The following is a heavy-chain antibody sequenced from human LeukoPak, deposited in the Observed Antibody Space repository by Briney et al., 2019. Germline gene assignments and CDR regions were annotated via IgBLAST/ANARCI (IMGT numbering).Heavy chain of an antibody. D-gene: IGHD6-13*01. CDR2: INSDGSST. V-gene: IGHV3-74*01. Sequence: GGSLRLSCAASGFTFSSYWMHWVRQAPGRGLGWVSRINSDGSSTNYADSVKGRFTISRGNAENTLYLKVDSLRPEDPAVYYCARKAAGLTFDYWGQGTLVTVSS. CDR3: ARKAAGLTFDY. CDR1: GFTFSSYW. J-gene: IGHJ4*02.